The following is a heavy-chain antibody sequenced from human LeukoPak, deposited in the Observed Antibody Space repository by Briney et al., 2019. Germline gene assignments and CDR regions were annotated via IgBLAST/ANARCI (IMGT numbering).Heavy chain of an antibody. J-gene: IGHJ5*02. D-gene: IGHD5-18*01. V-gene: IGHV3-23*01. CDR1: GFTFSSYA. CDR2: ISGSGGST. Sequence: GGSLRLSCAASGFTFSSYAMSWVRQAPGKGLEWVSAISGSGGSTYYADSVKGRFTISRDNSKNTLYLQMNSLRAEDTAVYYCAKDRDVWLLELGWFDPWGQGTLVTVSS. CDR3: AKDRDVWLLELGWFDP.